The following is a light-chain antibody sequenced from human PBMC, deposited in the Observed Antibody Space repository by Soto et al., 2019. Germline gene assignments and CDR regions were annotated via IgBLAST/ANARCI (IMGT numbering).Light chain of an antibody. CDR1: NIGIKT. Sequence: SYELTQPPSVSVAPGQTARITCGGNNIGIKTVHWYQQKPRQAPVLVVHVDSDRPSGIPDRFSGSKSGTSASLAVSGLQSEDEADYYCAAWDDSLNGPLFGGGTKLTVL. CDR2: VDS. V-gene: IGLV3-21*02. CDR3: AAWDDSLNGPL. J-gene: IGLJ3*02.